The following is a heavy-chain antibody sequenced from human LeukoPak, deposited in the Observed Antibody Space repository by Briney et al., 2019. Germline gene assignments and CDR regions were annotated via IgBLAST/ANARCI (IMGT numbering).Heavy chain of an antibody. D-gene: IGHD3-16*02. V-gene: IGHV1-46*01. Sequence: GASVKVSCKASGYSFTSHYMHWVRQAPGQGLEGMGLINPSGSSTLYAQKFQGRVTMTRDMSTTTDYMELRSLRSEDTAVYYCARDNSVGDIAWWFDTWGQGTLVTVYS. J-gene: IGHJ5*02. CDR1: GYSFTSHY. CDR3: ARDNSVGDIAWWFDT. CDR2: INPSGSST.